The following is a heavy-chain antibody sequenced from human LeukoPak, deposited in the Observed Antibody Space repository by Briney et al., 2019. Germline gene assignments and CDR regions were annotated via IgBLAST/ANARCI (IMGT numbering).Heavy chain of an antibody. V-gene: IGHV4-34*01. CDR1: GGSFSGYY. CDR3: ARRGILRYFDWLSDAFDI. D-gene: IGHD3-9*01. Sequence: PSETLSLTCAVYGGSFSGYYWSWIRQPPGKGLEWIGEINHSGGTNYNPSLKSRVTISVDTSKNQFSLKLSSVTAADTAVYYCARRGILRYFDWLSDAFDIWGQGTMVTVSS. J-gene: IGHJ3*02. CDR2: INHSGGT.